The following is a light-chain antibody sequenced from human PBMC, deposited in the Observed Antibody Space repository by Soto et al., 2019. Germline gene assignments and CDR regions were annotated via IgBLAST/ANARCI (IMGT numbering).Light chain of an antibody. V-gene: IGLV2-23*01. Sequence: QSALTQPASVSGSHGQSITISCTGTNSDVGSYNPVSWYQQHPGRAPKLMIYDGIKRPPGVSNRFSGSRSGNTASLTISGLQAEDEADYYCFSHAASTTVVFGGGTKVTVL. CDR3: FSHAASTTVV. CDR1: NSDVGSYNP. J-gene: IGLJ2*01. CDR2: DGI.